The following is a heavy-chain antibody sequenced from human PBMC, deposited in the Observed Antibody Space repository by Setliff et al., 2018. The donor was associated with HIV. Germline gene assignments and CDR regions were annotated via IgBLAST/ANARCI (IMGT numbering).Heavy chain of an antibody. CDR1: GFTFSSYA. CDR2: ISTNGGST. D-gene: IGHD3-22*01. V-gene: IGHV3-64*04. CDR3: ARVVGAYYDSSSYYYSYYFDY. J-gene: IGHJ4*02. Sequence: GGSLRLSCAVSGFTFSSYAMHWVRQAPGKGLEYVSVISTNGGSTYYADSVKGRFTISRDNAKNSLYLQMNSLRAEDTAVYYCARVVGAYYDSSSYYYSYYFDYWGQGTLVTVSS.